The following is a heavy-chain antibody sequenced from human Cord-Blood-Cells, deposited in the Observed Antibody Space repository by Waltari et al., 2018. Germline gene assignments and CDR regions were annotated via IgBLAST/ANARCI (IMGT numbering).Heavy chain of an antibody. D-gene: IGHD5-12*01. Sequence: EVQLVESGGGLVKPGGSLRLSCAASGVTFGSYSMNWYHQAPGKGLEWVSSISSSSSSYIYYADSVKGRFTISRDNAKNSLYLQMNSLRAEDTAVYYCARMGSMVATILGGQGTLVTVSS. CDR1: GVTFGSYS. J-gene: IGHJ4*02. V-gene: IGHV3-21*01. CDR3: ARMGSMVATIL. CDR2: ISSSSSSYI.